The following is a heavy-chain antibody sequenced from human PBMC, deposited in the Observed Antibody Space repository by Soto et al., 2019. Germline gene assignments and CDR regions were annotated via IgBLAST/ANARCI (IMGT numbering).Heavy chain of an antibody. D-gene: IGHD2-21*02. CDR3: AKDMVAYCGGDCYLHYFDY. CDR2: ISGSGGST. V-gene: IGHV3-23*01. Sequence: GGSLRLSCAASGFTFSSYAMIWVRQAPGKGLEWVSAISGSGGSTYYADSVKGRFTISRDNSKNTLYLQMNSLRAEDTAVYYCAKDMVAYCGGDCYLHYFDYWGQGTLVTVSS. CDR1: GFTFSSYA. J-gene: IGHJ4*02.